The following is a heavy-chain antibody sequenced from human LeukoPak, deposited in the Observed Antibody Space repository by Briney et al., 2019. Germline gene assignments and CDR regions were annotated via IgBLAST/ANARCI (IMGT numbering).Heavy chain of an antibody. J-gene: IGHJ4*02. CDR1: GYRFTSYY. D-gene: IGHD2-8*01. CDR2: INPSGGST. V-gene: IGHV1-46*01. Sequence: ASVKVSCKASGYRFTSYYMHWVRQAPGQGLEWMGIINPSGGSTSYAQKFQGRVTMTRDTSTSTVYMELSSLRSEDTAVYYCARYEGAYYFDYWGQGTLVTVSS. CDR3: ARYEGAYYFDY.